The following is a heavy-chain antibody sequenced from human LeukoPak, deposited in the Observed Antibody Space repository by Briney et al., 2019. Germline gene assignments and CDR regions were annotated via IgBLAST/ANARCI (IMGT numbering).Heavy chain of an antibody. J-gene: IGHJ4*02. CDR3: ARALAVAGIDY. CDR1: GYTFTGYY. Sequence: ASVKVSCKASGYTFTGYYMHWVRQAPGQGLEWMGIINPSGGSTSYAQKFRGRVTMTRDTSTSTVYMELSSLRSEDTAVYYCARALAVAGIDYWGQGTLVTVSS. CDR2: INPSGGST. V-gene: IGHV1-46*01. D-gene: IGHD6-19*01.